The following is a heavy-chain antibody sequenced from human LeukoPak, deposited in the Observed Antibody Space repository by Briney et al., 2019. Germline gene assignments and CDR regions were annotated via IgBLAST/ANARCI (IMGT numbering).Heavy chain of an antibody. CDR2: IYWDDDK. CDR3: AHPLRGSGSYDDAFDI. Sequence: SGPTLVKPTQTLTLTCTFSGFPLSTSGVGVGWIRQPPGKALEWLALIYWDDDKRYSPSLKSRLTITKDTSKNQVVLTMTNMDPVDTATYYCAHPLRGSGSYDDAFDIWGQGTMVTVSS. CDR1: GFPLSTSGVG. J-gene: IGHJ3*02. D-gene: IGHD3-10*01. V-gene: IGHV2-5*02.